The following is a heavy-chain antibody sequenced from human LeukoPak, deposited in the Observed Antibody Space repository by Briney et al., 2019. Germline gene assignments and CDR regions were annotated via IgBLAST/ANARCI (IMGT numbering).Heavy chain of an antibody. CDR3: ARVAPRIWRQQPPVRWFDP. V-gene: IGHV4-59*12. J-gene: IGHJ5*02. Sequence: SETLSLTCTVSGGSISSYYWSWIRQPPGKGLEWIGYIYYSGSTNYNPSLKSRVTISVDTSKNQFSLKLSSVTAADTAVYYCARVAPRIWRQQPPVRWFDPWGQGTLVTVSS. CDR1: GGSISSYY. D-gene: IGHD6-13*01. CDR2: IYYSGST.